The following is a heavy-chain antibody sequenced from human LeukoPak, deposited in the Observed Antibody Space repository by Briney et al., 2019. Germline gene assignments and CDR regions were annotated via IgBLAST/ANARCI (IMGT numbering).Heavy chain of an antibody. Sequence: SETLSLTCTVSGGSMSSYYWSWIRQPPGKGLEWIGYIYDSGSTNYNPSLKSRVTISIDTSKNQFSLKLSSVTATDTALYYCARHQGSNWISSIDYWGQGTLVTVSS. V-gene: IGHV4-59*08. CDR2: IYDSGST. D-gene: IGHD1-20*01. CDR3: ARHQGSNWISSIDY. J-gene: IGHJ4*02. CDR1: GGSMSSYY.